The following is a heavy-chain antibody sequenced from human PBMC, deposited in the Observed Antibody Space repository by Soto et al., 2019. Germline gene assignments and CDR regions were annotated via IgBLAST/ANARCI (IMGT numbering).Heavy chain of an antibody. CDR1: GFTFSSYG. CDR3: AKDHGYSYGYDYYYGMDV. CDR2: ISYDGSNK. J-gene: IGHJ6*02. Sequence: GGSLRLSCAASGFTFSSYGMHWVRQAPGKGLEWVAVISYDGSNKYYADSVKGRFTISRDNSKNTLYLQMNSLRAEDTAVYYCAKDHGYSYGYDYYYGMDVWGQGTTVTVSS. V-gene: IGHV3-30*18. D-gene: IGHD5-18*01.